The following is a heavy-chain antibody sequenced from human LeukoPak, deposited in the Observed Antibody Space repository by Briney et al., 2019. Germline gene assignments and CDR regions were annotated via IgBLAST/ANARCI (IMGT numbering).Heavy chain of an antibody. CDR3: ARDSMHCSGGSCYALYYYMDV. CDR1: GYTFTGYY. Sequence: ASVKVSCKASGYTFTGYYIHWVRQAPGQGLEWMGWINPNSGVTNFAQKFQGRVTMTRDTSISTAYMELSRLRSDDTAVYYCARDSMHCSGGSCYALYYYMDVWGKGTTVTVSS. CDR2: INPNSGVT. V-gene: IGHV1-2*02. D-gene: IGHD2-15*01. J-gene: IGHJ6*03.